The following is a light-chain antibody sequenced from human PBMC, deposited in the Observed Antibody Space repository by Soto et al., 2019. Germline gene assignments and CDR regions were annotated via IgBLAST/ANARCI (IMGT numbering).Light chain of an antibody. V-gene: IGKV1-9*01. CDR1: RGRSSY. CDR2: PAS. Sequence: DIQLTQSPSFLSASVGERVTITCRASRGRSSYLARYQQKPCKAPKPLIYPASTLHTGVPSRFSGSGSGTEFTLTISSLQPEDFATYYCQQLNSYLITFGQGTRLQIK. CDR3: QQLNSYLIT. J-gene: IGKJ5*01.